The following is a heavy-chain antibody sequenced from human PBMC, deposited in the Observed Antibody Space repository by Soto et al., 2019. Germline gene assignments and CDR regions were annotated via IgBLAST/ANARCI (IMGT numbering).Heavy chain of an antibody. J-gene: IGHJ3*02. D-gene: IGHD3-22*01. CDR3: AHDYYDGSGYYPHDAFDI. V-gene: IGHV2-5*01. CDR2: IYWNDDK. CDR1: GFSLSTSDVG. Sequence: QITLKESGPTLVKPTQTLTLTCTFSGFSLSTSDVGVGWIRQPPGKALEWLALIYWNDDKRYSPSLKSRLTIIKDSSKNQVVLTMINMDPVDTATYYCAHDYYDGSGYYPHDAFDIWGQGTMVTVYS.